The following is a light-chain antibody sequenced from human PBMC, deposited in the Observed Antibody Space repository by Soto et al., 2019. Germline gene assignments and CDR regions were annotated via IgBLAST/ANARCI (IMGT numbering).Light chain of an antibody. Sequence: QPVLTQPASVSGSPGQSITISCTGTSSDVGGYNYVSWYQQHPSKAPKLMIYEVSNRPSGVSNRFSGSKSGNTASLTISGLQAEDEADYYCSSYTSSSTLYVFGTGTKLTVL. V-gene: IGLV2-14*01. J-gene: IGLJ1*01. CDR1: SSDVGGYNY. CDR3: SSYTSSSTLYV. CDR2: EVS.